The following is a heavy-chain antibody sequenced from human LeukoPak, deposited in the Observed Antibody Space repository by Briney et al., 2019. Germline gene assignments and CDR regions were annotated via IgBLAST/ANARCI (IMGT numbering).Heavy chain of an antibody. CDR2: ISGSGGST. CDR3: TRDPYSSSWYYYYYYYMDV. D-gene: IGHD6-13*01. Sequence: GGSLRLSCAASGFTFSSYAMSWVRQAPGKGLEWVSAISGSGGSTYYADSVKGRFTISRNNSKNTLYLQMNSLRAEDTAVYYCTRDPYSSSWYYYYYYYMDVWGKGTTVTVSS. V-gene: IGHV3-23*01. J-gene: IGHJ6*03. CDR1: GFTFSSYA.